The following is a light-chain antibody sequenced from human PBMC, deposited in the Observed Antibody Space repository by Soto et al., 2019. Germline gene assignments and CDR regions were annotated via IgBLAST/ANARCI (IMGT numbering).Light chain of an antibody. J-gene: IGKJ1*01. V-gene: IGKV1-39*01. Sequence: DIQVTQSPSSLSASVGDRVTITCRASQSVGTYLNWYRHKPGKAPTLLIYGVLSLHSGVPSRFSGSGSETEFTLTISSLQPEDFATYYCQQSYSNPRTFGQGTKVEIK. CDR1: QSVGTY. CDR2: GVL. CDR3: QQSYSNPRT.